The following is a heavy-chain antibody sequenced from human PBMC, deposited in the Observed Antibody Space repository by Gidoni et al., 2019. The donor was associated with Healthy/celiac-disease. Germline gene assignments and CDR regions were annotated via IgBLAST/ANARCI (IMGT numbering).Heavy chain of an antibody. Sequence: EVQLVESGGGLVQPGRSLRLSCTASGFTFEDYGMSWFRQAPGKGLGWVGFIRSIDHGGTIENAANGKGRFTISGDDSKSIAYLQMNSLETEDTAVYYCTSPSTFYYDSSGYYIFDYWGQGTLVTVSS. D-gene: IGHD3-22*01. CDR3: TSPSTFYYDSSGYYIFDY. V-gene: IGHV3-49*03. CDR2: IRSIDHGGTI. J-gene: IGHJ4*02. CDR1: GFTFEDYG.